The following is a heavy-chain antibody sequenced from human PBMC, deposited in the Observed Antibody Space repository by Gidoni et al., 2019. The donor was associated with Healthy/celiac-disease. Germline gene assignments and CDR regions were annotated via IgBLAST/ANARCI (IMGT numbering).Heavy chain of an antibody. J-gene: IGHJ2*01. CDR3: ARSSNFSGSYYYWYFDL. V-gene: IGHV1-46*01. D-gene: IGHD1-26*01. Sequence: QVQLVQSGAEVKKPGASVKVSCKASGYTFTRFYMHWVRQAPGHGLEWMGIINPSGGSTSYAQKFQGRVTMTRDTSTSTVYMELSSLRSEDTAVYYCARSSNFSGSYYYWYFDLWGRGTLVTVSS. CDR2: INPSGGST. CDR1: GYTFTRFY.